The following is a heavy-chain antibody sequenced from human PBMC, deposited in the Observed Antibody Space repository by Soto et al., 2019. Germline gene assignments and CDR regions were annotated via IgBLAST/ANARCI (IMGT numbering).Heavy chain of an antibody. V-gene: IGHV4-34*01. D-gene: IGHD6-13*01. CDR3: ARVGYSSSWYPYNWFDP. CDR2: INHSGST. Sequence: SETLSLTCAVYGGSFIGYYWIWSRHPPCKGLEWIGEINHSGSTNYNPSLKSRVTISVDTSKNQFSLKLSSVTAADTAVYYCARVGYSSSWYPYNWFDPWGQGTLVTVSS. J-gene: IGHJ5*02. CDR1: GGSFIGYY.